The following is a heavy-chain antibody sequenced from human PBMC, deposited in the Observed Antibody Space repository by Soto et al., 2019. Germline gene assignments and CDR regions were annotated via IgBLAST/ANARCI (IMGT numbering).Heavy chain of an antibody. J-gene: IGHJ6*02. CDR3: ARDLRYGDYESYGMDV. CDR1: GVSISNGGYY. CDR2: IYYSGST. Sequence: SETLSLTCTVSGVSISNGGYYWTWIRQHPGKGLEWIGYIYYSGSTYYNPSLKSRVTISVDTSKKQFSLKLSSVTAADTAVYYCARDLRYGDYESYGMDVWGQGTTVTVSS. V-gene: IGHV4-31*03. D-gene: IGHD4-17*01.